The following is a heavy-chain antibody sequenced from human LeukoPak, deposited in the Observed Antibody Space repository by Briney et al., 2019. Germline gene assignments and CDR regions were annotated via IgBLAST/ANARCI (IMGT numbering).Heavy chain of an antibody. D-gene: IGHD3-22*01. CDR3: AREVEYYDSSEGFDY. CDR1: GFTFSSYS. CDR2: ISSSSSYI. Sequence: PGGSLRLSCAASGFTFSSYSKTWVRQAPGKGLEWVSSISSSSSYIYYADSVKGRFAISRDNAKNSLYLQMNSLRAEDTAVYYCAREVEYYDSSEGFDYWGQGTLVTVSS. J-gene: IGHJ4*02. V-gene: IGHV3-21*01.